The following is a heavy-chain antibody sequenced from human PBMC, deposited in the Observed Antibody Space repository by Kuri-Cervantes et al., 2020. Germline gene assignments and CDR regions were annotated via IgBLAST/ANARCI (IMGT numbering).Heavy chain of an antibody. CDR3: AKVAAAGIGY. CDR2: ISYDGSNK. V-gene: IGHV3-30*18. J-gene: IGHJ4*02. CDR1: GFTFSSYG. D-gene: IGHD6-13*01. Sequence: LSLTCAASGFTFSSYGMHWVRQAPGKGLEWVAVISYDGSNKYYADSVKGRFTISRDNSKNTLYLQMNSLRAKDTAVYYCAKVAAAGIGYWGQGTLVTVSS.